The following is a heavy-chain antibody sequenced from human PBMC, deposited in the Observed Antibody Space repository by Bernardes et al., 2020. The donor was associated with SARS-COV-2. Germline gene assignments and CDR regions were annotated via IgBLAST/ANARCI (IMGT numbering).Heavy chain of an antibody. CDR3: ARPAETGTTGLVWFDP. V-gene: IGHV4-39*01. D-gene: IGHD1-7*01. Sequence: SETLSLTCTVSGGSISSSSYYWGWIRQPPGKGLEWIGSIYYSGSTYYNPSLKSRVTISVDTSKNQFSLKLSSVTAADTAVYYCARPAETGTTGLVWFDPWGQGTLVIVSS. CDR2: IYYSGST. J-gene: IGHJ5*02. CDR1: GGSISSSSYY.